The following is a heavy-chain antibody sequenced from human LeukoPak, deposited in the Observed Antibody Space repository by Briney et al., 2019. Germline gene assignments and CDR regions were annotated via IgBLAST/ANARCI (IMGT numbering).Heavy chain of an antibody. V-gene: IGHV4-39*01. J-gene: IGHJ4*02. CDR2: ISYSGST. Sequence: SETLSLTCNVSGGSISSSSYYWGWMRQPPGKGLEYIGSISYSGSTYYNPSLKSRVTISVDTSKNQFSLKLSSVTAADTAVYYCASLSKYYYESRGFFDYWGQGTLVTVSS. D-gene: IGHD3-22*01. CDR3: ASLSKYYYESRGFFDY. CDR1: GGSISSSSYY.